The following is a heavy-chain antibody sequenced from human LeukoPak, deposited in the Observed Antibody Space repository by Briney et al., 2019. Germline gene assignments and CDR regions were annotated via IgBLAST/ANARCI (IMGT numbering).Heavy chain of an antibody. D-gene: IGHD1-26*01. CDR1: GGSFSGYY. V-gene: IGHV4-34*01. Sequence: SETLSLTCAVHGGSFSGYYWSWIRQPPGQGLEWIGEVNHGGTARYNPSLESRVTISVDTSKSQSSLNVYFVTAADTAVYYCASLNPFSGRRNASDIWGQGAMVTVSS. CDR3: ASLNPFSGRRNASDI. J-gene: IGHJ3*02. CDR2: VNHGGTA.